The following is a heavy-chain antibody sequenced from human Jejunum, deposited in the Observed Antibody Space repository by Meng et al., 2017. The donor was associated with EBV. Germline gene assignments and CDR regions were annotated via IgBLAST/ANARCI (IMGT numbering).Heavy chain of an antibody. CDR3: TILSHCDGGICYSYDY. Sequence: QCQLVESGAEVKGPGASVKVSCKASGYTFTNYGVSWVRQAPGQGLEWMGWISAYNGNTDYAQKLQGRVTMTTDTPTSTAYMELRSLRSDDTAVYYCTILSHCDGGICYSYDYWGQGTLVTVSS. J-gene: IGHJ4*02. CDR1: GYTFTNYG. CDR2: ISAYNGNT. V-gene: IGHV1-18*01. D-gene: IGHD2-15*01.